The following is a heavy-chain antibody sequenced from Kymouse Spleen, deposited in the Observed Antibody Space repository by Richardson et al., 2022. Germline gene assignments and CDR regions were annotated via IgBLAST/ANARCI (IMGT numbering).Heavy chain of an antibody. CDR1: GFTFSDHY. CDR2: TRNKANSYTT. D-gene: IGHD4-17*01,IGHD4-23*01. CDR3: ARERLRVFDY. Sequence: EVQLVESGGGLVQPGGSLRLSCAASGFTFSDHYMDWVRQAPGKGLEWVGRTRNKANSYTTEYAASVKGRFTISRDDSKNSLYLQMNSLKTEDTAVYYCARERLRVFDYWGQGTLVTVSS. V-gene: IGHV3-72*01. J-gene: IGHJ4*02.